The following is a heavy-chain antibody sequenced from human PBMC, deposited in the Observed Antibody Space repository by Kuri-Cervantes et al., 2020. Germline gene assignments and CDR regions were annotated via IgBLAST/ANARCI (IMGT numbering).Heavy chain of an antibody. CDR3: ARATVASYHFDSGGRSAAFDI. CDR2: IRYDGSNK. Sequence: GESLKISCAASGFTFSSYGMHWVRQAPGKGLEWVAFIRYDGSNKYYADSVKGRFTISRDNSKNTLYLQMNSLRAEDTAVYYCARATVASYHFDSGGRSAAFDIWGQGTMVTVSS. J-gene: IGHJ3*02. D-gene: IGHD3-22*01. V-gene: IGHV3-30*02. CDR1: GFTFSSYG.